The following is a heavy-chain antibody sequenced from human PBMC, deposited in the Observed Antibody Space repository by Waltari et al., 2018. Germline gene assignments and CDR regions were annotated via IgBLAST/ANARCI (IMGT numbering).Heavy chain of an antibody. CDR2: ISSSSSTI. J-gene: IGHJ4*02. CDR1: GFTFSSYS. D-gene: IGHD6-13*01. V-gene: IGHV3-48*01. CDR3: ARNDRIAAAGTFDY. Sequence: EVQLVESGGGLVQPGGYLRLSCAASGFTFSSYSMNWVRQAPGKGLEWVSYISSSSSTIYYADSVKGRFTISRDNAKNSLYLQMNSLRAEDTAVYYCARNDRIAAAGTFDYWGQGTLVTVSS.